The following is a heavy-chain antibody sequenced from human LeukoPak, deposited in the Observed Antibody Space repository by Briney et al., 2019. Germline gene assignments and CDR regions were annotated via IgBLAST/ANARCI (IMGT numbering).Heavy chain of an antibody. CDR3: AIPLAVAGLQGGGAKNYYYYYGMDV. Sequence: SETLSLTCAVYGGSFSGYYWSWIRQPPGKGLEWIGEINHSGSTNYNPSLKSRVTISVDTSKNQFSLKLSSVTAADTAVYYCAIPLAVAGLQGGGAKNYYYYYGMDVWGQGTTVTVSS. CDR2: INHSGST. J-gene: IGHJ6*02. D-gene: IGHD6-19*01. V-gene: IGHV4-34*01. CDR1: GGSFSGYY.